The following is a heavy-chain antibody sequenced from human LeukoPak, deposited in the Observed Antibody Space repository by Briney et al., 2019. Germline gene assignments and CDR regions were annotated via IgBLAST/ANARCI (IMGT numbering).Heavy chain of an antibody. CDR3: VGGKGADY. Sequence: GGSLRLSWAASGFTFSNYHVSWIRQAPGKGQEWVDKIKQDGMQKYYIGSVKGRVTIHRDNPTNPVALQRASLRAEDTAVYYCVGGKGADYWGQGTLVTVSS. V-gene: IGHV3-7*02. CDR2: IKQDGMQK. J-gene: IGHJ4*02. CDR1: GFTFSNYH. D-gene: IGHD1-1*01.